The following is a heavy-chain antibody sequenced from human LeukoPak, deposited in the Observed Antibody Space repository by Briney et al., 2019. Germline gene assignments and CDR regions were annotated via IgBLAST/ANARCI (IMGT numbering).Heavy chain of an antibody. CDR1: GYTFTGYY. Sequence: GASVKVSCKTSGYTFTGYYIHLLRQAPGQRHEWMAWIGPNSGATNYAHKFEGRVTMTRDTSISTAYMEVSSLRSDDTAVYYCARELINFHDHTNTGFFDSWGQGTLVTVSS. D-gene: IGHD1-14*01. CDR2: IGPNSGAT. J-gene: IGHJ4*03. V-gene: IGHV1-2*02. CDR3: ARELINFHDHTNTGFFDS.